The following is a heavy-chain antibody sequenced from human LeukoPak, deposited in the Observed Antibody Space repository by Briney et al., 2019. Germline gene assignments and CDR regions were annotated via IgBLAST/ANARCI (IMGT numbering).Heavy chain of an antibody. J-gene: IGHJ2*01. CDR3: ARGSPTPNSRYFDL. V-gene: IGHV3-74*01. D-gene: IGHD4-11*01. Sequence: PRGSLRLSCAAPGFTFSNYWMHSVRQAPGKGLGWGSRINSDGSSTTSADSVKGRFTVSRDNAKNTLYLQMNRLRAEDTAVYYCARGSPTPNSRYFDLWGRGTLVTVS. CDR1: GFTFSNYW. CDR2: INSDGSST.